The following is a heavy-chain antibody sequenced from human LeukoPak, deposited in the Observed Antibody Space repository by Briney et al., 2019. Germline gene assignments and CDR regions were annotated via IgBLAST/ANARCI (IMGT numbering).Heavy chain of an antibody. CDR2: IYCSGST. J-gene: IGHJ6*02. V-gene: IGHV4-59*08. D-gene: IGHD3-10*01. CDR3: ARHVYGSGSPSGMDV. CDR1: GGSISSYY. Sequence: SETLSLTCTVSGGSISSYYWSWIRQPPGKGLEWIGYIYCSGSTNYNPSLKSRVTISVDTSKNQFSLKLSSVTAADTAVYYCARHVYGSGSPSGMDVWGQGTTVTVSS.